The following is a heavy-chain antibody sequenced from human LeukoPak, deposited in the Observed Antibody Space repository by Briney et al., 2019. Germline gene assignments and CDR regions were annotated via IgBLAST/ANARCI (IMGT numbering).Heavy chain of an antibody. D-gene: IGHD4-17*01. CDR2: ISSSSSYI. J-gene: IGHJ4*02. V-gene: IGHV3-21*01. Sequence: GGSLRLSCAASVFTVSSYSMNWVRQAPGKGLEWGSSISSSSSYIYYADSVKGRFTISRDNAKNSLYLQMNSLRTEDTAVYYCATYGPFDYWGQGTLVTVSS. CDR1: VFTVSSYS. CDR3: ATYGPFDY.